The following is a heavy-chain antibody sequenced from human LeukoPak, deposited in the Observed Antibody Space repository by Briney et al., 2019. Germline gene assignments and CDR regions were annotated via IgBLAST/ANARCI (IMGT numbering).Heavy chain of an antibody. CDR3: ARDHWLFSSKTWYYYGMDV. CDR2: VYSRGSI. CDR1: GGSMNTVSYY. J-gene: IGHJ6*02. D-gene: IGHD3-9*01. Sequence: SETLSLTCTVSGGSMNTVSYYWVWIRQAPEKGLEWIGSVYSRGSIYSNPSLRSRVTISLDTSTNQFSLILTSVSASDTAIYYCARDHWLFSSKTWYYYGMDVWGQGTTVTVSS. V-gene: IGHV4-39*07.